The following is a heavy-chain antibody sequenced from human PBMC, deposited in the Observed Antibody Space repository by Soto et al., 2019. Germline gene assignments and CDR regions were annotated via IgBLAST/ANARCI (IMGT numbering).Heavy chain of an antibody. CDR3: AREPCIAAAGTGGVCSPGY. J-gene: IGHJ4*02. V-gene: IGHV3-7*01. D-gene: IGHD6-13*01. CDR2: IKQDGSEK. Sequence: GGSLRLSCAASGFTFSSYWMSWVRQAPGKGLEWVANIKQDGSEKYYVDSVKGRFTISRDNAKNSLYLQMNSLRAEDTAVYYCAREPCIAAAGTGGVCSPGYWGQGTLVTVSS. CDR1: GFTFSSYW.